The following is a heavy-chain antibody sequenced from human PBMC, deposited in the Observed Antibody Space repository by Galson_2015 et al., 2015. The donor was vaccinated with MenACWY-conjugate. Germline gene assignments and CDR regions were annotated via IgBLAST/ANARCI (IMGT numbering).Heavy chain of an antibody. CDR1: GFLVSSYW. V-gene: IGHV3-7*05. D-gene: IGHD3-10*01. J-gene: IGHJ4*02. Sequence: LRLSCAASGFLVSSYWTSWVRQAPGKGPEWVGNINEDGGEKYYVDSVKGRFTISKDNAKNSVYLQMNSLRAEDTAVYYCARDRGFLDYWGQGTLVTVSS. CDR3: ARDRGFLDY. CDR2: INEDGGEK.